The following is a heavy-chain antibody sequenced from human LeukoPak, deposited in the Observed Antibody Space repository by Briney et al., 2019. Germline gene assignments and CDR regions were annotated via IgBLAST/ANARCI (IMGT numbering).Heavy chain of an antibody. D-gene: IGHD4-17*01. V-gene: IGHV3-23*01. Sequence: PGGSLRLSCAVSGFTFNRYAMSWVRQAPGKGLEWVSAITNSGDNTFHADSVKGRFTISRDNSKNTLYLQMNSLRAEDTAVYYCAKALAKATVTYFDYWGQGTLVTVSS. CDR1: GFTFNRYA. CDR2: ITNSGDNT. CDR3: AKALAKATVTYFDY. J-gene: IGHJ4*02.